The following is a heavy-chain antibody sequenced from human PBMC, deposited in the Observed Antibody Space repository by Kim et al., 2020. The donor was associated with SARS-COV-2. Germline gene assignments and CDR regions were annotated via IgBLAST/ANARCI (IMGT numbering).Heavy chain of an antibody. V-gene: IGHV4-34*01. CDR2: INHSGST. J-gene: IGHJ3*02. D-gene: IGHD1-26*01. CDR1: GGSFSGYY. CDR3: SRPKGVGATVGAFDI. Sequence: SETLSLTCAVYGGSFSGYYWSWIRQPPGKGLEWIGEINHSGSTHYNPSLKSRVTISVDTSKNQFSLKLSSVTAADTAVYYCSRPKGVGATVGAFDIWGQGTMVTVSS.